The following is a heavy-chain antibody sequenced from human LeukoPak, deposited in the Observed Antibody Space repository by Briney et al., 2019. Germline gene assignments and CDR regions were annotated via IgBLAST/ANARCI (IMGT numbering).Heavy chain of an antibody. V-gene: IGHV4-4*02. CDR3: ARRNGQDIVPTFRRRYYFDY. J-gene: IGHJ4*02. D-gene: IGHD5-12*01. CDR2: INHSGST. Sequence: SGTLSLTCAVSGGSISSSNWWSWVRQPPGKGLEWIGEINHSGSTNYNPSLKSRVTISINTSKNQFSLKLSSVTATDTALYYCARRNGQDIVPTFRRRYYFDYWGQGTLVTVSS. CDR1: GGSISSSNW.